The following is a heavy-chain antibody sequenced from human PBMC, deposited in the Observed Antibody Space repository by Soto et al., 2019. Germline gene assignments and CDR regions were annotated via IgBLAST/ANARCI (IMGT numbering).Heavy chain of an antibody. V-gene: IGHV5-10-1*01. CDR3: ARHGEGLLMVYAIVPPFDY. CDR1: GYSFTSYW. J-gene: IGHJ4*02. D-gene: IGHD2-8*01. Sequence: PGESLKISCKGSGYSFTSYWISWVRQMPGKGLEWMGRIDPSDSYTNYSPSFQGHVTISADKSISTAYLQWSSLKASDTAMYYCARHGEGLLMVYAIVPPFDYWGQGNLVTVSS. CDR2: IDPSDSYT.